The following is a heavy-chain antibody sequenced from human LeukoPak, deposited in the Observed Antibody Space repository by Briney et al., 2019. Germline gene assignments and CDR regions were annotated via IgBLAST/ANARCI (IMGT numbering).Heavy chain of an antibody. CDR3: ARQTGAAAGPFDY. CDR1: GGSISSSSFY. D-gene: IGHD6-13*01. CDR2: IYYSGST. V-gene: IGHV4-39*01. Sequence: SETLSLTCTVSGGSISSSSFYWAWIRQPPGKGLEWIGSIYYSGSTYYNPSLKSRVTISIDTSNNQFSLRLSSVTAADAAMYYCARQTGAAAGPFDYWGQGTLVTVSS. J-gene: IGHJ4*02.